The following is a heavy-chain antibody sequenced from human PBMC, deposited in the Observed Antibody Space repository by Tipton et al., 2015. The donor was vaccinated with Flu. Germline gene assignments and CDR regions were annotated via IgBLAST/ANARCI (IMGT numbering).Heavy chain of an antibody. D-gene: IGHD3-10*01. J-gene: IGHJ5*02. V-gene: IGHV4-61*02. CDR1: GGSISSGSYY. Sequence: LRLSCTVSGGSISSGSYYWSWIRQPAGKGLEWIGRIYTSGSTNYNPSLKSRVTISVDTSKNQSSLKLSSVTAADTAVYYCARDLFGEKDWFDPWGQGTLVTVSS. CDR2: IYTSGST. CDR3: ARDLFGEKDWFDP.